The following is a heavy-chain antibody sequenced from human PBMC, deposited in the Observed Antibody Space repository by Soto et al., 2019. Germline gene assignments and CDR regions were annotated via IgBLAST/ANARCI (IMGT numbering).Heavy chain of an antibody. V-gene: IGHV3-33*01. D-gene: IGHD6-19*01. CDR3: ARAVAGAYYYGMDV. CDR1: GFTFSSYG. J-gene: IGHJ6*02. Sequence: GGSLRLSCAASGFTFSSYGMHWVRQAPGKGLEWVAVIWYDGSNKYYADSVKGRFTISRDNSKNTLYLQMNSLRAEDTAVYYCARAVAGAYYYGMDVWGQGTTVTVSS. CDR2: IWYDGSNK.